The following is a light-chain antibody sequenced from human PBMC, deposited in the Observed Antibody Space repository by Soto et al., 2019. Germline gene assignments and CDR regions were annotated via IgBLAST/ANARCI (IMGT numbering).Light chain of an antibody. J-gene: IGKJ4*01. CDR2: DAS. CDR3: QQRSNWPLT. V-gene: IGKV3-11*01. CDR1: QSVSSF. Sequence: EIVLTQSPATLSLSPGERATLSCMASQSVSSFLAWYQQKPGQAPRLLIYDASNKATGIPARFSGSGSGTDFTLTINSLEPEDFAVYYCQQRSNWPLTFGGGTKVDIK.